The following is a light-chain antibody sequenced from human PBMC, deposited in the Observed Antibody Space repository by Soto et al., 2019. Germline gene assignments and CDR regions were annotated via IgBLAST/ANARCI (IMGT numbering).Light chain of an antibody. CDR1: QSVSSY. CDR3: QQRSNWPPT. Sequence: EIVLTQSPATLSLSPGERATLSCRASQSVSSYLAWYQQKPGQAPRLLIYDASNRATGIPARFSGGGSGTDVTLTISSLEPEDFAVYYCQQRSNWPPTFGQGTKLEIK. J-gene: IGKJ2*01. V-gene: IGKV3-11*01. CDR2: DAS.